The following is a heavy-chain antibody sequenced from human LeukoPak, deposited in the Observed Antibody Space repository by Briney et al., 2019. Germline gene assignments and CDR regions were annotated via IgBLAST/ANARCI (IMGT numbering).Heavy chain of an antibody. CDR3: ARLLWFGELSSDAFDI. CDR1: GFTFSSHA. CDR2: ISSSGSTI. Sequence: GGSLRLSCAASGFTFSSHAMVWVRQAPGKGLEWVSYISSSGSTIYYADSVKGRFTISRDNAKNSLYLQMNSLGAEDTAVYYCARLLWFGELSSDAFDIWGQGTMVTVSS. J-gene: IGHJ3*02. D-gene: IGHD3-10*01. V-gene: IGHV3-48*03.